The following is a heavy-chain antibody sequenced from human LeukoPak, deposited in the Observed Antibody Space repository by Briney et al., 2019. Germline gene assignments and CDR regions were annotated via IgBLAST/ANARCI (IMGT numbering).Heavy chain of an antibody. CDR2: ISAYNGNT. J-gene: IGHJ3*02. CDR1: GYTFTNG. CDR3: AGGNSYGHGAFDT. V-gene: IGHV1-18*01. D-gene: IGHD5-18*01. Sequence: ASVKVSCKASGYTFTNGLSWVRQAPGQGLEWMGWISAYNGNTNYAQKFQGRVTMTTDTSTSTAYMELRSLRSDDTAVYYCAGGNSYGHGAFDTWGQGTMVTVSS.